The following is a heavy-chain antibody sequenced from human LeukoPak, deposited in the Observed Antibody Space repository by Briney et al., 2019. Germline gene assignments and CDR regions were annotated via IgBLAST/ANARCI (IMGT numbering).Heavy chain of an antibody. CDR2: VYYSGST. J-gene: IGHJ4*02. CDR1: GGSITTTNFY. D-gene: IGHD1-7*01. V-gene: IGHV4-39*01. Sequence: SETLSLTCTVSGGSITTTNFYWGWIRQPPGKGLEWIGSVYYSGSTYDNPSLKSRVTISVDTSQNQFSLRLSSVTAADTAVYYCAGGPLTTLELFFCWGQGTLVTVSS. CDR3: AGGPLTTLELFFC.